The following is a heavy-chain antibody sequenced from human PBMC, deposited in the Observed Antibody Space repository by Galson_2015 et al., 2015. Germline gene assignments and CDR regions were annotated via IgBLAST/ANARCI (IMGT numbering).Heavy chain of an antibody. J-gene: IGHJ6*03. D-gene: IGHD2-2*01. CDR3: AKGGYCSSTSCYHYYMDV. CDR1: GFMFSSYS. Sequence: SLRLSCAASGFMFSSYSMNWVRQAPGKGLEWVSSITSGSRYIYDADSVKGRFTISRDNAKNSLYLQMNSLRAEDTAVYFCAKGGYCSSTSCYHYYMDVWGKGTAVTVSS. CDR2: ITSGSRYI. V-gene: IGHV3-21*01.